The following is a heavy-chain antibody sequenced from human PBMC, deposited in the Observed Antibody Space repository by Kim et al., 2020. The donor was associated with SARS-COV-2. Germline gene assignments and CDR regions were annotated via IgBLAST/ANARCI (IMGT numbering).Heavy chain of an antibody. CDR2: IYYSGST. Sequence: SETLSLTCTVSGGSISSSSYYWGWIRQPPGKGLEWIGSIYYSGSTYHNPSLKSRVTISVDTSKNQFSLKLSSVTAADTAVYYCAIRTVLRYFDWLFDAFDIWGQGTMVTVSS. J-gene: IGHJ3*02. CDR3: AIRTVLRYFDWLFDAFDI. CDR1: GGSISSSSYY. V-gene: IGHV4-39*01. D-gene: IGHD3-9*01.